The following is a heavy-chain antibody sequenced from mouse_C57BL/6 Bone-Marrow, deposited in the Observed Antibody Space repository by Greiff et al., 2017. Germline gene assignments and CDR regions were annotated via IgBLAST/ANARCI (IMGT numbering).Heavy chain of an antibody. J-gene: IGHJ4*01. V-gene: IGHV1-81*01. CDR2: IYPRSGNT. Sequence: VQLQQSGAELARPGASVKLSCKASGYTFTSYGISWVKQRTGQGLEWIGEIYPRSGNTYYNEKFKGKATLTADKSSSTAYMELRSLTSEDSAVYFCASQWCQSRYYYAMDYWGQGTSVTVSS. D-gene: IGHD1-1*02. CDR1: GYTFTSYG. CDR3: ASQWCQSRYYYAMDY.